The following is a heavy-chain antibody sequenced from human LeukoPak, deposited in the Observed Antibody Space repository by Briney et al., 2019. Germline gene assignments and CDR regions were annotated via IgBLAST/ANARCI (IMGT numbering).Heavy chain of an antibody. CDR3: ARGPSHYYDSSGRFDY. Sequence: PSETLSLTCAVYGGPFSGYYWSWIRQPPGKGLEWIGEINHSGSTNYNPSLKSRVTISVDTSKNQFSLKLSSVTAADTAVYYCARGPSHYYDSSGRFDYWGQGTLVTVSS. V-gene: IGHV4-34*01. D-gene: IGHD3-22*01. CDR1: GGPFSGYY. J-gene: IGHJ4*02. CDR2: INHSGST.